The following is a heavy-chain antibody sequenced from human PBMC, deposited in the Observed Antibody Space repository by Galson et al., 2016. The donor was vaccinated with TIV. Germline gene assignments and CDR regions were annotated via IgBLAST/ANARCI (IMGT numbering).Heavy chain of an antibody. CDR1: GGSMRDSY. CDR2: VYYTGGT. D-gene: IGHD5-12*01. CDR3: ARDIGGYDFDY. V-gene: IGHV4-59*01. J-gene: IGHJ4*02. Sequence: TLSLTCTVSGGSMRDSYWSWIRQTPGKGLEWLGYVYYTGGTKYNPSLKSRVTISVDTSKNQFSLRLSSVTAADTAMYYCARDIGGYDFDYWGQGTLVAVSS.